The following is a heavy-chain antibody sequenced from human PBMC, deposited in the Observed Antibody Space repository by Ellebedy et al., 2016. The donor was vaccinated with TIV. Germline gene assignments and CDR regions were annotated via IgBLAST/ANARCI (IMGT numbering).Heavy chain of an antibody. V-gene: IGHV1-69*13. D-gene: IGHD3-10*01. CDR3: ARGFGELFNWIDS. Sequence: SVKVSXKASGGDFRTTAMNWVRQAPGHGLDWMGRIIPIFNTTDYAQKFQDRVTITADESTGTAYMELSSLRSEDTAVYYCARGFGELFNWIDSWGQGTLVTVSS. CDR1: GGDFRTTA. CDR2: IIPIFNTT. J-gene: IGHJ5*01.